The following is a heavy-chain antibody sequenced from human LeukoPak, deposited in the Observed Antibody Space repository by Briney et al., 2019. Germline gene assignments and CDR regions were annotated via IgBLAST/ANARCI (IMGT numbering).Heavy chain of an antibody. CDR2: ISYDGSNK. J-gene: IGHJ4*02. Sequence: GGSLRLSCAASGFTFSSYAVHWVRQALGRGLEWVAVISYDGSNKYYADSVKGRFSISRDNSKNTLYLQMNSLRAEDTAVYYCARRYDGFDYWGQGTLVTVSS. CDR3: ARRYDGFDY. CDR1: GFTFSSYA. D-gene: IGHD3-3*01. V-gene: IGHV3-30-3*01.